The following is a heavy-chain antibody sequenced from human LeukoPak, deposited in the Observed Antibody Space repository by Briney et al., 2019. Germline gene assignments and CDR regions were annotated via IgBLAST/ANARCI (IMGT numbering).Heavy chain of an antibody. V-gene: IGHV3-30*02. D-gene: IGHD3-10*01. CDR3: AKDRLLWFGETGMDV. CDR2: IRYDGSNK. J-gene: IGHJ6*02. Sequence: GGSLRLSCAASGFTFSSYGMHWVRQAPGKGLEWVAFIRYDGSNKYYADSVKGRFTISRDNSKNTLYLQMNSLRAEDTAVYYCAKDRLLWFGETGMDVWGQGTTVTVSS. CDR1: GFTFSSYG.